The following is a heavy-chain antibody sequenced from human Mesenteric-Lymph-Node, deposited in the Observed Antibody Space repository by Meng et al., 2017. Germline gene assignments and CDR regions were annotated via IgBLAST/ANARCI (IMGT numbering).Heavy chain of an antibody. J-gene: IGHJ4*02. CDR3: ASSSGSYDTIDY. Sequence: SVKVSCKASGGTFSSYAISWVRQAPGQGLEWMGGIIPIFGTANYAQKFQGRVTITADESTSTAYMELSSLRSEDTAVYYCASSSGSYDTIDYWGQGTRVTGSS. CDR1: GGTFSSYA. V-gene: IGHV1-69*13. CDR2: IIPIFGTA. D-gene: IGHD1-26*01.